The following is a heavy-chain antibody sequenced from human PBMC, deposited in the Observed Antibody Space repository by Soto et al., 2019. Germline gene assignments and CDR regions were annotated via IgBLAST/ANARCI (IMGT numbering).Heavy chain of an antibody. CDR1: GGTFSSYT. CDR2: IIPILGIA. CDR3: ARDTYCSSTSCYQGI. Sequence: QVQLVQSGAEVQKPGSSVKVSCKASGGTFSSYTISWVRQAPGQGLEWMGRIIPILGIANYAQKFQGRVTITADKSTSTAYMELSSLRSEDTAVYYCARDTYCSSTSCYQGIWGQGTMVTVSS. J-gene: IGHJ3*02. D-gene: IGHD2-2*01. V-gene: IGHV1-69*08.